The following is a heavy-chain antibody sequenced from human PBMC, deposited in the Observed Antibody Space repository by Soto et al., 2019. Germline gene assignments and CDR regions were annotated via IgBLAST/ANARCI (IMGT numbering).Heavy chain of an antibody. CDR2: IYYSGST. Sequence: QVQLQESGPGLVKPSQTLSLTCTVSGDSISSGGYYWSWIRQHPGKGLEWIAHIYYSGSTYYNPSLKSRVTISVDTSKNHFSLKLRSVTEADTAVYYCARSPHFDGYNDYWGQGTLVTVSS. V-gene: IGHV4-31*03. CDR3: ARSPHFDGYNDY. D-gene: IGHD3-9*01. CDR1: GDSISSGGYY. J-gene: IGHJ4*02.